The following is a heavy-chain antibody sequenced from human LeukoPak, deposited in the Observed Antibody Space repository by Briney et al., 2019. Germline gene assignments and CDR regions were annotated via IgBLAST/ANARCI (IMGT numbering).Heavy chain of an antibody. J-gene: IGHJ4*02. D-gene: IGHD4-23*01. CDR2: IKSKTDGGTT. Sequence: PGGSLRLSCAASGFTFSSYAMSWVRQAPGKGLEWVGRIKSKTDGGTTDYAAPVKGRFTISRDDSKNTLYLQMNSLKTEDTAVYYCTTDYGGNFDYWGQGTLVTVSS. CDR1: GFTFSSYA. V-gene: IGHV3-15*01. CDR3: TTDYGGNFDY.